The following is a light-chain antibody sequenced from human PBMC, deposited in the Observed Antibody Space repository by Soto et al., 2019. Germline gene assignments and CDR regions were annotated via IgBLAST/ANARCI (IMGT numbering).Light chain of an antibody. CDR3: QQSYSTPPT. J-gene: IGKJ2*01. V-gene: IGKV1-39*01. Sequence: DIQMTQSPSSLSASVGDRVTITCRASQSISSYLNCYQQKPGKAPKLLIYAASSLQSGVPSRFSGSGSGTDFTLTISRLQPEDFATYYCQQSYSTPPTFCQGTKLEIK. CDR1: QSISSY. CDR2: AAS.